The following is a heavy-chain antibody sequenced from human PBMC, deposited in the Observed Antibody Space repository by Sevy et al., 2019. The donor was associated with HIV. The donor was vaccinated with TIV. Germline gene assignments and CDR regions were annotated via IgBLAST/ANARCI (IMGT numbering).Heavy chain of an antibody. J-gene: IGHJ6*02. Sequence: GGSLRLSCAVSEFTFRSYWMSWVRQAPGKGLEWVAHIKVDGSEKYHVDSVKGRFTISRDNAKNSLFLQMNSLRVEDTAVCYCARDCSSTSCLWGLDVWGQGTAVTVSS. CDR1: EFTFRSYW. CDR3: ARDCSSTSCLWGLDV. CDR2: IKVDGSEK. V-gene: IGHV3-7*03. D-gene: IGHD2-2*01.